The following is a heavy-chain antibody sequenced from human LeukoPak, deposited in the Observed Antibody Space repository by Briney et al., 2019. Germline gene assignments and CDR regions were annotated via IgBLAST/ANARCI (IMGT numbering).Heavy chain of an antibody. CDR1: GFSFSGYS. CDR2: IKSKTDGGTT. Sequence: GGSLRLSCEASGFSFSGYSMNWVRQAPGKGLEWVGRIKSKTDGGTTDYAAPVKGRFTISRDDSKNTLYLQMNSLKTEDTAVYYCAADSGGNSFDYWGQGTLVTVSS. D-gene: IGHD4-23*01. CDR3: AADSGGNSFDY. J-gene: IGHJ4*02. V-gene: IGHV3-15*01.